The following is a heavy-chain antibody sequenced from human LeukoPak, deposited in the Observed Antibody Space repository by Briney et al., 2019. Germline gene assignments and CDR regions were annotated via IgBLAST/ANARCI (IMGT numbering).Heavy chain of an antibody. Sequence: SETLSLTRTVSGGSISSYYWSWIRQPPGKGLEWIGYIYYSGSTNYNPSLKSRVTISVDTSKNQFSLKLSSVTAADTAVYYCAREYRRSGSRHFDYWGQGTLVTVSS. CDR3: AREYRRSGSRHFDY. CDR1: GGSISSYY. V-gene: IGHV4-59*01. D-gene: IGHD6-19*01. CDR2: IYYSGST. J-gene: IGHJ4*02.